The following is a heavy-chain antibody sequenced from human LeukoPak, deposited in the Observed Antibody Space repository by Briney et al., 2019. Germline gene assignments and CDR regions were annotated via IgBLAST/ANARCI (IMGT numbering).Heavy chain of an antibody. V-gene: IGHV3-23*01. CDR3: AKDVLGFIAPDF. J-gene: IGHJ4*02. D-gene: IGHD6-13*01. CDR2: ISGSGGRT. CDR1: GFTFSSYA. Sequence: PGGSLRLSCAASGFTFSSYAMNWVRQAPGKGLEWVSAISGSGGRTYYADSVRGRFTISRDNSKNTLYLQMNSLRAEDTALYYCAKDVLGFIAPDFWGRGTLVTVSS.